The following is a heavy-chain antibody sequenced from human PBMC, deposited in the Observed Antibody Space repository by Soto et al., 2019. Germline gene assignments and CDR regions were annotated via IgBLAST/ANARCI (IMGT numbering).Heavy chain of an antibody. J-gene: IGHJ6*03. V-gene: IGHV3-21*02. CDR2: INEDSSYI. CDR3: VRDFGWYFRSGYMDV. Sequence: EVQLVESGGGLVKRGGSRRLSWEASGFDFSSYSMNWVRQAPGKGLEWVSSINEDSSYIYYAHSLRGRFTISRDNAKESLYLQMNSLRAEDTAVYYCVRDFGWYFRSGYMDVWGDGATVTVSS. CDR1: GFDFSSYS. D-gene: IGHD3-3*01.